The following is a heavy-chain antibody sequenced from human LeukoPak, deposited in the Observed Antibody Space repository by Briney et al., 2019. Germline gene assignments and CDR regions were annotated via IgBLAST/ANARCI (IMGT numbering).Heavy chain of an antibody. CDR3: AKGGGDKFTWYYYDSSGYPLH. J-gene: IGHJ4*02. CDR1: GFTFSSYA. Sequence: GGSLRLSCAASGFTFSSYAMSWVRQAPGKGLEWVSAISGSGGSTYYADSVKGRFTISRDNSKNTLYLQMNSLRAEDTAVYYCAKGGGDKFTWYYYDSSGYPLHWGRGTLVTVSS. D-gene: IGHD3-22*01. V-gene: IGHV3-23*01. CDR2: ISGSGGST.